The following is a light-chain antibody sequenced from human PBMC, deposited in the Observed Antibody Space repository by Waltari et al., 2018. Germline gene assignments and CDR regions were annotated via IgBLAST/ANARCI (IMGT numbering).Light chain of an antibody. V-gene: IGLV2-14*03. Sequence: QSALTQPASVSGSPGQSITISCTGTSSDVGGYNYVSWYQQPPGKAPKLMIYDVSNRPSGVANLFPGSKSGNTASLTISGLQAEDEADYYCSSYTSSSTWVFGGGTKLTVL. CDR2: DVS. CDR1: SSDVGGYNY. J-gene: IGLJ3*02. CDR3: SSYTSSSTWV.